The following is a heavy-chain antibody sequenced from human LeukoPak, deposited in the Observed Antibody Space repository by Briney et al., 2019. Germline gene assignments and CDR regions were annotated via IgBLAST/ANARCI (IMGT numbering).Heavy chain of an antibody. CDR3: ARDGGRRLLLREFFGY. CDR1: GYTFTGYY. J-gene: IGHJ4*02. V-gene: IGHV1-2*02. D-gene: IGHD3-22*01. Sequence: ASVKVSCKASGYTFTGYYMHWVRQAPGQGLEWMGWINPNSGGTNYAQKFQGRVTMTRDTSISTAYMELSRLRSDDMAVYYCARDGGRRLLLREFFGYWGQGTLVTVSS. CDR2: INPNSGGT.